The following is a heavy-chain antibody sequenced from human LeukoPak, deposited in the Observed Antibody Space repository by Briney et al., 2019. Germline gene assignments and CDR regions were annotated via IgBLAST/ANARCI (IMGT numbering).Heavy chain of an antibody. CDR1: GFTFSNAR. D-gene: IGHD3-9*01. J-gene: IGHJ3*02. CDR2: IKSKTDGGTT. Sequence: PGGSLRLSCAASGFTFSNARMSWVRQAPGKGLEWVGRIKSKTDGGTTDYAAPVKGRFTISRDDSKNTLYLQMNSLKTEDTAVYYCTTAYYDILTRYLDAFDIWGQGTMVTVSS. CDR3: TTAYYDILTRYLDAFDI. V-gene: IGHV3-15*01.